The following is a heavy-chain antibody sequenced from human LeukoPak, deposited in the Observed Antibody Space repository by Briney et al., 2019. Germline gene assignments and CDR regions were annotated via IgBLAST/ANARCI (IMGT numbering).Heavy chain of an antibody. CDR1: GGSFGGYY. D-gene: IGHD3-22*01. CDR3: ARTTSYYYDSSGCFDY. J-gene: IGHJ4*02. CDR2: INHSGST. V-gene: IGHV4-34*01. Sequence: SETLSLTCAVYGGSFGGYYWSWIRQPPGKGLEWIGEINHSGSTNYNPSLKSRVTISVDTSKNQFSLKLSSVTAADTAVYYCARTTSYYYDSSGCFDYWGQGTLVTVSS.